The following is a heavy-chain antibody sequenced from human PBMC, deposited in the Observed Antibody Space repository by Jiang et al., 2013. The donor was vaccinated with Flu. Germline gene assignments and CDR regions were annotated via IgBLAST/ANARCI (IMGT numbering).Heavy chain of an antibody. D-gene: IGHD3-3*01. CDR3: ARDRRFWSGYYPAGFPEDNWFDP. Sequence: FTSYAMNWVRQAPGQGLEWMGWINTNTGNPTYAQGFTGRFVFSLDTSVSTAYLQISSLKAEDTAVYYCARDRRFWSGYYPAGFPEDNWFDPWGQGTLVTVSS. V-gene: IGHV7-4-1*02. CDR1: FTSYA. CDR2: INTNTGNP. J-gene: IGHJ5*02.